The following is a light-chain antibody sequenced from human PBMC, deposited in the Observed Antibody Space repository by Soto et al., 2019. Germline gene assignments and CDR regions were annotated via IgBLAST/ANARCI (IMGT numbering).Light chain of an antibody. CDR3: SSYAGSNNLV. J-gene: IGLJ2*01. CDR2: EVI. Sequence: QSALSQPASVSGSPGQSITISCTGTSSDVGGHNYVSWYQQHPTKAPKLIIFEVINRPSGVSNRFSGSKSGNTASLTISGLQVEDEADYYCSSYAGSNNLVFGGGTKVTVL. V-gene: IGLV2-14*01. CDR1: SSDVGGHNY.